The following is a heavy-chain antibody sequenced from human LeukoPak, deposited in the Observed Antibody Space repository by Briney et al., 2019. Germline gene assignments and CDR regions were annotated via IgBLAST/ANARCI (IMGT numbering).Heavy chain of an antibody. CDR3: ARGIAVAGSDY. CDR1: GFTFSSYS. J-gene: IGHJ4*02. D-gene: IGHD6-19*01. Sequence: PGGSLRLSCAASGFTFSSYSMNWVRQAPGKGREWGSSISSSSSYIYYADSVKGRFTISRDNAKNSLNLQMNSLSAEDTAVYYCARGIAVAGSDYWGQGTLVTVSS. V-gene: IGHV3-21*01. CDR2: ISSSSSYI.